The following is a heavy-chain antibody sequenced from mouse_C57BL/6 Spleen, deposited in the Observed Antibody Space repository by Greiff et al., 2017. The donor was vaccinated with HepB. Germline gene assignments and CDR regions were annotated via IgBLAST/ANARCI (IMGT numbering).Heavy chain of an antibody. V-gene: IGHV5-17*01. CDR3: ARRVTTVVANYAMDY. CDR2: ISSGSSTI. CDR1: GFTFSDYG. D-gene: IGHD1-1*01. J-gene: IGHJ4*01. Sequence: EVHLVESGGGLVKPGGSLKLSCAASGFTFSDYGMHWVRQAPEKGLEWVAYISSGSSTIYYADTVKGRFTISRDNAKNTLFLQMTSLRSEDTAMYYCARRVTTVVANYAMDYWGQGTSVTVSS.